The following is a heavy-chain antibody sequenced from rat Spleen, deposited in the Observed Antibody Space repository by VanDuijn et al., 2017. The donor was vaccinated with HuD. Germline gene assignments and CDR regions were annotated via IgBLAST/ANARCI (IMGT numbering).Heavy chain of an antibody. Sequence: EVQLVESDGGLVQPGTSLKLACAASGFTFSDYFMARVSQAATTGLEWVTTISYDGFKTYYRDSVKCRFTISRDKAKSTLYLQMDSLRSEDKATYYCARQGYLRDWYFDFWGPGTMVTVSS. CDR3: ARQGYLRDWYFDF. V-gene: IGHV5-29*01. D-gene: IGHD2-7*01. J-gene: IGHJ1*01. CDR1: GFTFSDYF. CDR2: ISYDGFKT.